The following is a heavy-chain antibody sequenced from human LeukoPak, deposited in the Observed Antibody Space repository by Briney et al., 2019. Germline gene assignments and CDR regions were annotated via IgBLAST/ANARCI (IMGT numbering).Heavy chain of an antibody. CDR1: GYTFTSYY. CDR3: ARTRYCSGGSCYWGGFYYFDY. D-gene: IGHD2-15*01. J-gene: IGHJ4*02. CDR2: INPSGGST. Sequence: ASVKVSYKASGYTFTSYYMHWVRQAPGQGLEWMGIINPSGGSTSYAQKFQGRVTMTRDTSTSTVYMELSSLRSEDTAVYYCARTRYCSGGSCYWGGFYYFDYWGQGTLVTVSS. V-gene: IGHV1-46*01.